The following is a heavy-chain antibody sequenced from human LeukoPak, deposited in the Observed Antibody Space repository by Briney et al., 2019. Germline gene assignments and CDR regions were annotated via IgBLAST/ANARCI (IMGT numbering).Heavy chain of an antibody. D-gene: IGHD6-19*01. V-gene: IGHV3-23*01. CDR3: AEESSGWLDY. J-gene: IGHJ4*02. CDR2: ISGSGGST. Sequence: GGSLRLSCAASGFTFSSYAMSWVRQAPGKGLEWVSAISGSGGSTYYADSVKGRFTISRDNSKNTLYLQMNSLRADDTAVYSCAEESSGWLDYWGQGTLVTVSS. CDR1: GFTFSSYA.